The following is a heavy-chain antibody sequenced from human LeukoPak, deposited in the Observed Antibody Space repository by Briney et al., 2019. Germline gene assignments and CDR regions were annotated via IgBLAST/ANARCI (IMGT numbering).Heavy chain of an antibody. J-gene: IGHJ4*02. CDR1: GGSISSYY. CDR2: IFSGST. D-gene: IGHD1-26*01. CDR3: ARQGERPGISAY. V-gene: IGHV4-39*01. Sequence: SETLSLTCTVSGGSISSYYWGWVRQPPGKGLEWIGSIFSGSTYYNPSLKSRVTISLNKSKNQLSLNLSSVTTADTAVYYCARQGERPGISAYWGQGTLVTVSS.